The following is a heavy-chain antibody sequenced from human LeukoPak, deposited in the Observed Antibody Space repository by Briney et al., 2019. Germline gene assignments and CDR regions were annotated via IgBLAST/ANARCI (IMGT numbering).Heavy chain of an antibody. CDR3: ARVGDVWSGYNQYWFDP. CDR1: GCTVSGYA. Sequence: SVKVSCKASGCTVSGYAISWVRQAPGQGLEWMGRINPIFGTANYAQKFRGRVTITTDESTSTAYMELSSLRSEDTAVYYCARVGDVWSGYNQYWFDPWGEGTLVTVSS. CDR2: INPIFGTA. J-gene: IGHJ5*02. D-gene: IGHD3-3*01. V-gene: IGHV1-69*05.